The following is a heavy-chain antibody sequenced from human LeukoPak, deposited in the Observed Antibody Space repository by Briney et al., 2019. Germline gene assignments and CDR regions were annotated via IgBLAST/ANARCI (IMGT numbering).Heavy chain of an antibody. CDR3: ASGIGVGDSFDI. J-gene: IGHJ3*02. Sequence: PGGSLRLSCAASGFTFSSYWMYWVRQAPEKGLVWVSRINSDARNTNYADSVQGRFTLSRDNAKNTLYLQMNSLRVEDRAVYYCASGIGVGDSFDIWGQGTMVTVSS. CDR1: GFTFSSYW. CDR2: INSDARNT. D-gene: IGHD3-3*01. V-gene: IGHV3-74*01.